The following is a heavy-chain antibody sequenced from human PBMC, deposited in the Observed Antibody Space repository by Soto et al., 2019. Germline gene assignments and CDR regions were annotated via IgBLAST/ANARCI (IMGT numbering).Heavy chain of an antibody. CDR2: IYYSGST. Sequence: PSETLSLTXTVSGGSVSSGSYYWSWIRQPPGKGLEWIGYIYYSGSTNYNPSLKSRVTISVDTSKNQFSLKLSSVTAADTAVYYCARDPGTYCSGGSCAGGYYYYGMDVWGQGTTVTVSS. D-gene: IGHD2-15*01. V-gene: IGHV4-61*01. CDR3: ARDPGTYCSGGSCAGGYYYYGMDV. CDR1: GGSVSSGSYY. J-gene: IGHJ6*02.